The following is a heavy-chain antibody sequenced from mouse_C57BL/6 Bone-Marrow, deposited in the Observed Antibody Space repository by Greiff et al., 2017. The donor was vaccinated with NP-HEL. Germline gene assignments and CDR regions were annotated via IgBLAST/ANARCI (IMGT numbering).Heavy chain of an antibody. Sequence: VQLVESGPGLVQPSQSLSITCTVSGFSLTSYGVHWVRQPPGKGLEWLGVIWRGGSTDYNAAFISRLSISKDNSKSQVFFKMNSLQADDTAIYYCAKEGYDYVDYWGQGTTLTVSS. J-gene: IGHJ2*01. CDR1: GFSLTSYG. CDR3: AKEGYDYVDY. CDR2: IWRGGST. V-gene: IGHV2-4*01. D-gene: IGHD2-4*01.